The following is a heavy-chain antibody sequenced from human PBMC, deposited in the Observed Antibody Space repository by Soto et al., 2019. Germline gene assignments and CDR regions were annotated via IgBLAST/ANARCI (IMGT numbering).Heavy chain of an antibody. V-gene: IGHV4-39*01. D-gene: IGHD2-15*01. Sequence: SETLSLTCTVSGGSIYRSGYYWGWIRQPPGRGLEWIGNIDYNGVTYSNPSLKSRVTISRDTSKNQFSLKLTPVTAADTALYYCGKVLVGATGHTDSDSWGPGTLVTVSS. CDR1: GGSIYRSGYY. J-gene: IGHJ4*02. CDR2: IDYNGVT. CDR3: GKVLVGATGHTDSDS.